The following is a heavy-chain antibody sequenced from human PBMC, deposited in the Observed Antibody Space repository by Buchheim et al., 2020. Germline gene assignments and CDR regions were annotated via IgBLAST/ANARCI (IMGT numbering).Heavy chain of an antibody. CDR2: ISYDGSNK. V-gene: IGHV3-30-3*01. D-gene: IGHD3-10*01. CDR3: ARGGTMVDY. J-gene: IGHJ4*02. CDR1: GFTFSSYA. Sequence: VQLLESGGGLVQPGGSLRLSCAASGFTFSSYAMHWVRQAPGKGLEWVAVISYDGSNKYYADSVKGRFTISRDNSKNTLYLQMNSLRAEDTAVYYCARGGTMVDYWGQGTL.